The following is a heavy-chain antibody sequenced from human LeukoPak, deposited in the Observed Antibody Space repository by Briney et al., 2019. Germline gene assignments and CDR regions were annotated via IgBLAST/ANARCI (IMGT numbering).Heavy chain of an antibody. J-gene: IGHJ3*02. CDR3: ARVRGYSYGSDAFDI. CDR2: IYYSGST. V-gene: IGHV4-39*07. Sequence: SETLSLTCTVSGGSISSSSYYWGWIRQPPGKGLEWIGSIYYSGSTYYNPSLKSRVTISVDTSKNQLSLKLSSVTAADTAVFYCARVRGYSYGSDAFDIWGQGTVVTVSS. CDR1: GGSISSSSYY. D-gene: IGHD5-18*01.